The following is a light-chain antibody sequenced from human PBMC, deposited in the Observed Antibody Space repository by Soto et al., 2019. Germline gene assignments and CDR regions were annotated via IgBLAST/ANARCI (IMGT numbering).Light chain of an antibody. J-gene: IGKJ2*01. Sequence: DIPMTQSPSTLSASVGDRVTITCRASQPISSWLAWYQQKPGKAPQLLIYDASGLENGVPSRFSGRGSGTELTLTISGLQPDDFATYFCQQYKSNLYTFGQGTKLEIK. CDR1: QPISSW. V-gene: IGKV1-5*01. CDR3: QQYKSNLYT. CDR2: DAS.